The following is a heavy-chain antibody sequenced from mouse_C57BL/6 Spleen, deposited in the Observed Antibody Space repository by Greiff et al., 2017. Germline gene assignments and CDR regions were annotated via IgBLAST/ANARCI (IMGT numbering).Heavy chain of an antibody. CDR3: ARDPDGGFDY. J-gene: IGHJ2*01. V-gene: IGHV5-4*01. CDR1: GFTFSSYA. Sequence: EVKVVESGGGLVKPGGSLKLSCAASGFTFSSYAMSWVRQTPEKRLEWVATISDGGSYTYYPDNVKGRFTISRDNAKNNLYLQMSHLKSEDTAMYYCARDPDGGFDYWGQGTTLTVSS. CDR2: ISDGGSYT.